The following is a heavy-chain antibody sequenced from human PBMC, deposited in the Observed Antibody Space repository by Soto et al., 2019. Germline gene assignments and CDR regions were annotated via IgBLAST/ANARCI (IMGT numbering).Heavy chain of an antibody. V-gene: IGHV3-73*01. J-gene: IGHJ4*02. Sequence: GGSLRLSCAASGFSFSDSAMHWVRQASGKGLEWVGRIRSKHNNYATAYAASVQGRFTISRDDSKNTAYLQMNSLRAEDTAVYYCARDLIMVRGVTVPFDYWGQGTLVTVSS. CDR3: ARDLIMVRGVTVPFDY. D-gene: IGHD3-10*01. CDR1: GFSFSDSA. CDR2: IRSKHNNYAT.